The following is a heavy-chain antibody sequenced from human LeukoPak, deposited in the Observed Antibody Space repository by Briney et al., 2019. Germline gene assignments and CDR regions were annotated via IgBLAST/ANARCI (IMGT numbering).Heavy chain of an antibody. V-gene: IGHV4-39*07. CDR3: ARSITMVRGVASADY. Sequence: SETLSLTCTVSGDSISSGSYFWGWIRQPPGKGLGWIGTIHHSGDTYSNPSLKSRVTISIDTSKNQFSLKLSSVTAADTAVYYCARSITMVRGVASADYRGQGTLVTVSS. CDR2: IHHSGDT. D-gene: IGHD3-10*01. J-gene: IGHJ4*02. CDR1: GDSISSGSYF.